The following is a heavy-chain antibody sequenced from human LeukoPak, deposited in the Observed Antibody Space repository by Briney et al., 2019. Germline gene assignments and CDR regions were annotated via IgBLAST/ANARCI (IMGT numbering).Heavy chain of an antibody. Sequence: GGSLRLSCEGSGFTFSSYGMSWVRQAPGRGLEWVASISGSADNTNYADSVKGRFTISRDNSKNTLYLQMNSLRAEDTAVYYCAKDTYDSSGYCHFDYWGQGTLVTVSS. J-gene: IGHJ4*02. CDR1: GFTFSSYG. D-gene: IGHD3-22*01. CDR3: AKDTYDSSGYCHFDY. CDR2: ISGSADNT. V-gene: IGHV3-23*01.